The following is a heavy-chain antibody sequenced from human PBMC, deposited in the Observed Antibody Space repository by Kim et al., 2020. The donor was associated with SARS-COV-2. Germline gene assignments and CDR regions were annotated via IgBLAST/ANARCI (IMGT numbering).Heavy chain of an antibody. D-gene: IGHD1-26*01. CDR1: GFIFSYDA. V-gene: IGHV3-48*03. Sequence: GGSLRLSCVASGFIFSYDAMTWVRQAPGKGLEWISYISDDGDTTYYADSVKGRFTISRDNARNSVYLQMSSLRAEDTAVYYCVRFSGRSTFYYWGQGALVTLSS. CDR2: ISDDGDTT. CDR3: VRFSGRSTFYY. J-gene: IGHJ4*02.